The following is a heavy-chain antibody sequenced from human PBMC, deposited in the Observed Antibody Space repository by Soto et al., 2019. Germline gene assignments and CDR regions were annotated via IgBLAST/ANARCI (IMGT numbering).Heavy chain of an antibody. CDR2: INHSGST. CDR1: GGSFSGYY. Sequence: SETLSLTCAVYGGSFSGYYWSWIRQPPGKGLEWIGEINHSGSTNYNPSLKSRVTISVDTSKNQFSLKMSTVTAADTAVYYCARGKIDIVVVGGYYYMDVWGKGTTVTVSS. V-gene: IGHV4-34*01. CDR3: ARGKIDIVVVGGYYYMDV. D-gene: IGHD2-15*01. J-gene: IGHJ6*03.